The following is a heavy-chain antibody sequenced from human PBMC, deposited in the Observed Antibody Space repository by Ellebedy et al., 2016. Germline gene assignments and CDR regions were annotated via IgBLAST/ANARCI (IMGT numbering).Heavy chain of an antibody. J-gene: IGHJ6*02. CDR1: GYTFTGYY. V-gene: IGHV1-8*02. CDR2: INPNSGNT. CDR3: ARGIHTDSNSWTLPRYYYDYGMDV. D-gene: IGHD6-13*01. Sequence: ASVKVSXXASGYTFTGYYMHWVRQAPGQGLEWMGWINPNSGNTGYAQKFQGRVTMTRNTSISTAYMELSSLRSEDTAVYYCARGIHTDSNSWTLPRYYYDYGMDVWGQGTTVTVSS.